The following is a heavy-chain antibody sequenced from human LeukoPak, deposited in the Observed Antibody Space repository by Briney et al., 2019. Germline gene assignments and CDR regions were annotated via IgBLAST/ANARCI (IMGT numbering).Heavy chain of an antibody. CDR1: GGTFSSYA. J-gene: IGHJ4*02. Sequence: SVKVSCKASGGTFSSYAISWVRQAPGQGLGWMGRIIPILGIANYAQKFQGRVTITADKSTSTAYMELSSLRSEDTAVYYCARDIYGGYSYTDYWGQGTLVTVSS. D-gene: IGHD5-18*01. V-gene: IGHV1-69*04. CDR3: ARDIYGGYSYTDY. CDR2: IIPILGIA.